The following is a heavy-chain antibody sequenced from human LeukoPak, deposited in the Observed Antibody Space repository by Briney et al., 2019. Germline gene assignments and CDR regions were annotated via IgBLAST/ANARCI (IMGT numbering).Heavy chain of an antibody. Sequence: QTGGSLRLSCTASGFTFSGYSMNWIRQAPGKGPECVSVIYPGGSTYYADSVKGRFTISRDDSKNTLYLQMNSLRAEDTAVYYCARESSGYYLDYWGQGTLVTVSS. CDR2: IYPGGST. V-gene: IGHV3-53*01. CDR1: GFTFSGYS. CDR3: ARESSGYYLDY. J-gene: IGHJ4*02. D-gene: IGHD6-25*01.